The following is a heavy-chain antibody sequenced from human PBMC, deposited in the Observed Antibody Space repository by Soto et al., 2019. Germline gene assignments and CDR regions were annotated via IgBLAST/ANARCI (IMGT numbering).Heavy chain of an antibody. Sequence: EVQLVESGGGLVQPGGSLRLSCAASGFTVSSNYMSWVRQAPGKGLEWVSVIYSGGSTYYADSVKGRFTISRDNSKNTLYLQMNSLRAEDTAVYYCASRCITIFGVVIIYYYYYYMDVWGKGTTVTVSS. CDR2: IYSGGST. V-gene: IGHV3-66*01. CDR3: ASRCITIFGVVIIYYYYYYMDV. J-gene: IGHJ6*03. D-gene: IGHD3-3*01. CDR1: GFTVSSNY.